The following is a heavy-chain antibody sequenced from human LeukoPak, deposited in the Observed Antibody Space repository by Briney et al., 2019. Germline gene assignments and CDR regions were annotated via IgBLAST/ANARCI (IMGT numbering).Heavy chain of an antibody. Sequence: ASVKVSCKASGYTFTSYYMHWVRQAPGQGLEWMGIINPSGGSTSYAQKFQGRVTMTRDTSTSTVYMELSSLRSEDTAVYYCARDGFLTYYYDSSGYGASDYWGQGTLVTVSS. CDR3: ARDGFLTYYYDSSGYGASDY. J-gene: IGHJ4*02. CDR2: INPSGGST. V-gene: IGHV1-46*01. D-gene: IGHD3-22*01. CDR1: GYTFTSYY.